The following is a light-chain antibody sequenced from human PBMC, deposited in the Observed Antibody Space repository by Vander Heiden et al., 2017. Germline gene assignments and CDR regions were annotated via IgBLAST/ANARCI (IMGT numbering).Light chain of an antibody. Sequence: DIQMTHSPSSLSASVGDRVTITCRASQSVSSYLNWYQQKPGKAPKLLIYAASNLQSGVPSRFSGSGSGTDFTLTISSLQPEDFATYYCQQSYSTRWTFGQGTKVEIK. CDR2: AAS. CDR3: QQSYSTRWT. J-gene: IGKJ1*01. CDR1: QSVSSY. V-gene: IGKV1-39*01.